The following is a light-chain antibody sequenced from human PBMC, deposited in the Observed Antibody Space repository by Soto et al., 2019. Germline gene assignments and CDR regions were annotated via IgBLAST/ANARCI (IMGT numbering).Light chain of an antibody. CDR1: SSDIGGYNS. Sequence: QSVLTQPASVSGSPGQSITISCTGTSSDIGGYNSVSWYQQHPGKAPKLVIYAVSNRPSGVSSRFSGSKSGNTASLTMSGLQAEDEADYYCSSYTSSSTLDVFGTGTK. V-gene: IGLV2-14*01. CDR3: SSYTSSSTLDV. J-gene: IGLJ1*01. CDR2: AVS.